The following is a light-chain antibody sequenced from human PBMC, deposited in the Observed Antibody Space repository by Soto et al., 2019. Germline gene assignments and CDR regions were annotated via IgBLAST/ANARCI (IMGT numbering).Light chain of an antibody. CDR1: QSVSSSY. CDR2: GES. V-gene: IGKV3-20*01. CDR3: QQYGSSFT. J-gene: IGKJ5*01. Sequence: EIVLTQSPGTLSLSPGERATLSCRASQSVSSSYLAWYQQKPGQAPRLLIYGESSRATGIPDRFSGSGSGTDFTLTISRLEPEDFAVYYCQQYGSSFTFGQGTRLEI.